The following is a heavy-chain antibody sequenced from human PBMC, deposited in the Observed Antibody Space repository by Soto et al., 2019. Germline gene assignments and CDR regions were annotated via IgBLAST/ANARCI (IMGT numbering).Heavy chain of an antibody. J-gene: IGHJ6*02. V-gene: IGHV3-23*01. CDR1: GFTFSSYA. CDR3: ARGVFGVATYYYYGLDL. CDR2: ISGSGGST. D-gene: IGHD3-3*01. Sequence: EVQLLECGGGLVQPGGSLRLSCAASGFTFSSYAMSWVRQAPGKGLEWVSAISGSGGSTYYADSVKGRFTISRDNSKNTLYLQMNSLRAEETAVYYCARGVFGVATYYYYGLDLWGQGTTVTVSS.